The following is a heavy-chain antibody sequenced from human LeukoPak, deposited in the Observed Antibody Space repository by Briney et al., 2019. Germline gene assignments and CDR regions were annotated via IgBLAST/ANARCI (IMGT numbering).Heavy chain of an antibody. CDR1: GGSISSSSYY. D-gene: IGHD6-13*01. J-gene: IGHJ6*03. V-gene: IGHV4-39*07. CDR3: ARTTEAHSWRTRYYDYYMDV. Sequence: PSETLSLTCTVSGGSISSSSYYWGWIRQPPGTGLEWIGRIYYSGSTYYNPSLKSRVTTSVDTSKNQFSLKLSSVTAADTAVYYCARTTEAHSWRTRYYDYYMDVWGKGTTVTVSS. CDR2: IYYSGST.